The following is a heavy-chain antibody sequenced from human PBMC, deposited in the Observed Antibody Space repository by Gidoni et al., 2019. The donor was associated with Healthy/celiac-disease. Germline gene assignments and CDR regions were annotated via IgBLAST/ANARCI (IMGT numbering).Heavy chain of an antibody. CDR3: AREGLMVRGVIFYYGMDV. CDR2: INAGNGNT. J-gene: IGHJ6*02. CDR1: GYTFTSYA. Sequence: QVQLVQSGAEVKKPGASVKVSCKASGYTFTSYAMHWVRQAPGQRLEWMGWINAGNGNTKYSQKFQGRVNITRDTSASTAYMELSSLRSEDTAVYYCAREGLMVRGVIFYYGMDVWGQGTTVTVSS. V-gene: IGHV1-3*01. D-gene: IGHD3-10*01.